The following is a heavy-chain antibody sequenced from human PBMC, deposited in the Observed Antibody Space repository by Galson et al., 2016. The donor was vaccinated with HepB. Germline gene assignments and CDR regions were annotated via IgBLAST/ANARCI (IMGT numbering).Heavy chain of an antibody. Sequence: SLRLSCAASGVIHTNAWMSWVRQAPGKGLEWVGRFQANTEGGTADYAAPVKGRFIISRDESKNTLYLQMHSLKADDTGVYYCTTDPDSWGQGTLVTVSS. V-gene: IGHV3-15*01. CDR1: GVIHTNAW. J-gene: IGHJ4*02. CDR3: TTDPDS. CDR2: FQANTEGGTA.